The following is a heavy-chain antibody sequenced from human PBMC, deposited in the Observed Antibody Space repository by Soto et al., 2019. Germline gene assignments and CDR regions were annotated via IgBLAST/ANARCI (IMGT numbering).Heavy chain of an antibody. Sequence: PPETLSVTCTVSGDSIGSGNKYWSWIRQAPGKGLEWIGYIFSSGTTYYNPSLKSRLTMSLDTSQNQFSLKLNSVTAADTAVYFCASVPSPFDFYYDMDALGHAITVTV. V-gene: IGHV4-30-4*02. D-gene: IGHD3-16*01. CDR3: ASVPSPFDFYYDMDA. CDR1: GDSIGSGNKY. CDR2: IFSSGTT. J-gene: IGHJ6*02.